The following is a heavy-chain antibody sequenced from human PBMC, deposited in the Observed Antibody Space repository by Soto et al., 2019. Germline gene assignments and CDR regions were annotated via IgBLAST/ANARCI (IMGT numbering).Heavy chain of an antibody. V-gene: IGHV4-34*01. D-gene: IGHD3-10*01. Sequence: SETLSLTCAVYGGSFSGYYWSWIRQPPGKGLEWIGEINHSGSTNYNPSLKSRVTISVDTSKNQFSLKLSSVTAADTAVYYCARYVLLWFGDEPYGMDVWGQGTTVTVSS. CDR2: INHSGST. J-gene: IGHJ6*02. CDR3: ARYVLLWFGDEPYGMDV. CDR1: GGSFSGYY.